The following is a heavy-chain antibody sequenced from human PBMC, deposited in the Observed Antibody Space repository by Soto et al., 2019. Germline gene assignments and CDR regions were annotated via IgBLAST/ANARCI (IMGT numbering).Heavy chain of an antibody. D-gene: IGHD6-13*01. CDR1: GGSISSSNG. V-gene: IGHV4-4*02. CDR3: ARVRIAAAGTRYFDY. J-gene: IGHJ4*02. Sequence: SATRSLTCAVSGGSISSSNGWSWVRQPPGKGLEWIGEIYHSGSTNYNPSLKSRVTISVDKSKNQFSLKLSSVTAADTAVYYCARVRIAAAGTRYFDYWGQGTLVTVSS. CDR2: IYHSGST.